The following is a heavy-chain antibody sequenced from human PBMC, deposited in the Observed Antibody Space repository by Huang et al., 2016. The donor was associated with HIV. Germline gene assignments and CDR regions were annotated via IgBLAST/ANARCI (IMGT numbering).Heavy chain of an antibody. Sequence: VQLVQSGAEVKRPGTSVKISCKASGGSFNSLAFNWVRQAPGQALQYMGGIGRCFSETNYAEKFRGRLSIAADKSTSTVFMELRGLTSEDTAVFFCAREGQTWYGKPIAAFEIWGQGTSVIVSP. D-gene: IGHD6-13*01. CDR2: IGRCFSET. CDR1: GGSFNSLA. CDR3: AREGQTWYGKPIAAFEI. J-gene: IGHJ3*02. V-gene: IGHV1-69*10.